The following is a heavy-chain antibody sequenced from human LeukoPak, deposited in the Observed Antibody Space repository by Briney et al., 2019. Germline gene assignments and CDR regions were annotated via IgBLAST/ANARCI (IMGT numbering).Heavy chain of an antibody. CDR2: IYYSGST. CDR1: GGSISSSSHY. V-gene: IGHV4-39*01. Sequence: SETLSLTCTVSGGSISSSSHYWGWIRQPPGKGLEWIGSIYYSGSTYYNPSLKSRVTISVDTSKNQFSLKLSSVTAADTAVYYCARLSGSYYYDSSGYTFDYWGQGTLVTVSS. J-gene: IGHJ4*02. CDR3: ARLSGSYYYDSSGYTFDY. D-gene: IGHD3-22*01.